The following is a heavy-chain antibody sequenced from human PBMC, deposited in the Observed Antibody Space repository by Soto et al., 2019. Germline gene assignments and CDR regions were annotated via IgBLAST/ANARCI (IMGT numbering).Heavy chain of an antibody. CDR3: ARRMVRGVYSFDY. Sequence: QITLKESGPTLVKPTQTLTLTCTFSGFSLSTTGMGVGWIRQPPGKALEWLTLIYWDNDKHYSPSLKSRLTITKDTSKNRAVLNMTNMDPVDTATYYCARRMVRGVYSFDYWGQGTLVTVSS. CDR1: GFSLSTTGMG. D-gene: IGHD3-10*01. CDR2: IYWDNDK. V-gene: IGHV2-5*02. J-gene: IGHJ4*02.